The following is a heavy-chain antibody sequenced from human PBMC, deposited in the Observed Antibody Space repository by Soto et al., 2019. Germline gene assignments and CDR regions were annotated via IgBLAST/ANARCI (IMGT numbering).Heavy chain of an antibody. J-gene: IGHJ4*02. D-gene: IGHD2-2*01. V-gene: IGHV5-51*01. Sequence: PGESLRISCKGSGYSFTSYWIGWVRQMPGKGLEWMGIIYPGDSDTRYSPSFQGQVTISADKSISTAYLQWSSLKASDTAMYYCARLLGVVLPAAYFDYWGQGTLVTVSS. CDR2: IYPGDSDT. CDR1: GYSFTSYW. CDR3: ARLLGVVLPAAYFDY.